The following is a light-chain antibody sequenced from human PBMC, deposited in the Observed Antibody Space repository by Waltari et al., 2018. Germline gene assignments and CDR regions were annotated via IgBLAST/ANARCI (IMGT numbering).Light chain of an antibody. CDR3: NSRDSNGNPFV. J-gene: IGLJ1*01. Sequence: SSELTQDPAVSVALGQTVRITCQGDNLRYYYANWYRQKPGQAPLLVMYGKNNRPSGIPDRFSGSYTGDTASLTITGAQAEDEADYYCNSRDSNGNPFVFGPATKVTVL. V-gene: IGLV3-19*01. CDR2: GKN. CDR1: NLRYYY.